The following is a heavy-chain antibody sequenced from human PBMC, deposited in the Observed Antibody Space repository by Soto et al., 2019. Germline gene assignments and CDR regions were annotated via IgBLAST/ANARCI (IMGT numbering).Heavy chain of an antibody. J-gene: IGHJ6*02. CDR1: GGSITSYH. D-gene: IGHD3-10*01. CDR2: IYYRGST. CDR3: ARIIRGVPSFGMDV. V-gene: IGHV4-59*08. Sequence: QVQLQESGPGLVKPSETLSLTCNVSGGSITSYHWTWIRQPPGKGLEWIGYIYYRGSTYYNPSLEXXVXLSVDTSNDQFSLKLSSVTAADTAVYYCARIIRGVPSFGMDVWGQGTTVTVS.